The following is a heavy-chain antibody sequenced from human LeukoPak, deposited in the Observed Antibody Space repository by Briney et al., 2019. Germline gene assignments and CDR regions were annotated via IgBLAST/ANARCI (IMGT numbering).Heavy chain of an antibody. CDR2: IYSGGST. CDR3: ASRGSLIDFDY. D-gene: IGHD2-15*01. Sequence: PGGSLRLSCAASGFTVSSNYMSWVRQAPGKGLEWVSVIYSGGSTYYADSVKGRFTISRDNSKNTLYLQMNSLRAEDTAVCYCASRGSLIDFDYWGQGTLVTVSS. V-gene: IGHV3-53*01. J-gene: IGHJ4*02. CDR1: GFTVSSNY.